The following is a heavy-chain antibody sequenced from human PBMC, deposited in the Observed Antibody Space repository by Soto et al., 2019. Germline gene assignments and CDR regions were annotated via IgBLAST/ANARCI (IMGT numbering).Heavy chain of an antibody. CDR1: GFTVSSNY. CDR3: ARGPYDSSVYSPYYFDY. J-gene: IGHJ4*02. CDR2: IYSGGST. Sequence: SLRLSCAASGFTVSSNYMSWVRQAPGKGLEWVSVIYSGGSTYYADSVKGRFTISRDNSKNTLYLQMNSLRAEDTAAYYCARGPYDSSVYSPYYFDYWGQGTLVPVSS. D-gene: IGHD3-22*01. V-gene: IGHV3-53*01.